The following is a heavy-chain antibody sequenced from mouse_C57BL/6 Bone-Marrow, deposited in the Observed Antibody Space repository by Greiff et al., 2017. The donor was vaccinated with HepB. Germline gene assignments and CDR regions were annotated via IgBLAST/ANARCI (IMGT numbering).Heavy chain of an antibody. Sequence: QVQLQQSGAELVRPGTSVKVSCKASGYAFTNYLIEWVKQRPGQGLEWIGVINPGSGGTNYNEKFKGKATLTADKSSSTAYMQLSSLTSEASAVYFCARQLRLRYYFDYWGQGTTLTVSS. CDR3: ARQLRLRYYFDY. CDR2: INPGSGGT. D-gene: IGHD3-2*02. CDR1: GYAFTNYL. J-gene: IGHJ2*01. V-gene: IGHV1-54*01.